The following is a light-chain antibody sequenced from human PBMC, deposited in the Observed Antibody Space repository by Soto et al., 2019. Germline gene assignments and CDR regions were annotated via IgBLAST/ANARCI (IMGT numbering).Light chain of an antibody. CDR2: AAS. Sequence: DIQMTQSPSSLSASVGDRVTITCRASQSISSYLNRYQQKPGKAPNLLIYAASSLQTGVPSRFTGSGSGTDFTLTISNLQPEDFAVYYCQQTYSSPRTFGQGTKVDI. V-gene: IGKV1-39*01. CDR1: QSISSY. CDR3: QQTYSSPRT. J-gene: IGKJ1*01.